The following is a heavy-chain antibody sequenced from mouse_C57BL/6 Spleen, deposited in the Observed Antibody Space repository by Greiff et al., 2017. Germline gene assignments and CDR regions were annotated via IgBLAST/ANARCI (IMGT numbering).Heavy chain of an antibody. CDR3: ATRYYYGSSPAWFAY. D-gene: IGHD1-1*01. V-gene: IGHV1-75*01. Sequence: QVQLKESGPELVKPGASVKISCKASGYTFTDYYINWVKQRPGQGLEWIGWIFPGSGSTYYNEKFKGKATLTVDKSSSTAYMLLSSLTSEDSAVYCCATRYYYGSSPAWFAYWGQGTLVTVSA. CDR2: IFPGSGST. CDR1: GYTFTDYY. J-gene: IGHJ3*01.